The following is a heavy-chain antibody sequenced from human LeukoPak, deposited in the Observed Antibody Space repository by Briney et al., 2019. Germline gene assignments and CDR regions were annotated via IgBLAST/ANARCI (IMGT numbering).Heavy chain of an antibody. D-gene: IGHD3-22*01. CDR2: IYYRGRT. V-gene: IGHV4-39*01. J-gene: IGHJ4*02. CDR1: NASIISSSYY. CDR3: ARQKVLDDNYDSSGYYVDQ. Sequence: PSETLSLTCTVSNASIISSSYYWGWIRQPPGKGLEWIGSIYYRGRTYYNPSLKIRVTISADTSKNQFSLNLDSVTASDTAVYYCARQKVLDDNYDSSGYYVDQWGQGSLVTVSS.